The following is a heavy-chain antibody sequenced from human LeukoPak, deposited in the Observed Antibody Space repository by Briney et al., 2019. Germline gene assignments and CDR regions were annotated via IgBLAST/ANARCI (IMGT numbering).Heavy chain of an antibody. CDR1: GGSISSYY. J-gene: IGHJ4*02. CDR2: IYYSGST. CDR3: ARGLYGSGSWGYYFDY. D-gene: IGHD3-10*01. V-gene: IGHV4-39*07. Sequence: SETLSLTCTVSGGSISSYYWGWIRQPPGKGLEWIGSIYYSGSTYYNPSLKSRVTISVDTSKNQFSLKLSSVTAADTAVYYCARGLYGSGSWGYYFDYWGQGTLVTVSS.